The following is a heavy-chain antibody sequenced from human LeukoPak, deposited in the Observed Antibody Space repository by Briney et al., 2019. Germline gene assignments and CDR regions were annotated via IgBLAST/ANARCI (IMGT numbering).Heavy chain of an antibody. J-gene: IGHJ2*01. CDR2: ITWNRDNI. V-gene: IGHV3-9*01. CDR3: AKDILATVTTDWYFDL. CDR1: GFTFDDYA. D-gene: IGHD4-17*01. Sequence: GGSLRLSCKVSGFTFDDYAMHWVRHTPGKGLEWVSGITWNRDNIGYGDSVKGRFTISRDNAKNSLYLQMNSLRAEDTALYYCAKDILATVTTDWYFDLWGRGTLVTVSS.